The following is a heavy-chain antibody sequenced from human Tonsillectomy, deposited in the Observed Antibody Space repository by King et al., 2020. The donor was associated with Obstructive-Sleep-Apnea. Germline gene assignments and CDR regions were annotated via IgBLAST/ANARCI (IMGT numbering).Heavy chain of an antibody. Sequence: VQLVESGGGLVQPGGSLRLSCAASGFTFSSYDMHWVRQATGKGLEWVSAIGTAGDTYYPGSVKGRFTISRENAKNSLYLQMNSLRAGDTAVYYCARAGVDIVATDGIAFDIWGQGTMVTVSS. CDR2: IGTAGDT. V-gene: IGHV3-13*01. CDR3: ARAGVDIVATDGIAFDI. J-gene: IGHJ3*02. D-gene: IGHD5-12*01. CDR1: GFTFSSYD.